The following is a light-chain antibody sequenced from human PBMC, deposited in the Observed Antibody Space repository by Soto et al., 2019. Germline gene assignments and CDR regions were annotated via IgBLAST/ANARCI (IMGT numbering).Light chain of an antibody. CDR1: QSISSY. CDR3: QQYNSYSYT. J-gene: IGKJ2*01. Sequence: DIQMTQSPSSLSASVGDRVTITCRASQSISSYLNWYQQKPGKAPKLLIYAASSLQSGVPSRFSGSGSGTDFTLNISSLQPDDFATYYCQQYNSYSYTFGQGTKLEIK. V-gene: IGKV1-39*01. CDR2: AAS.